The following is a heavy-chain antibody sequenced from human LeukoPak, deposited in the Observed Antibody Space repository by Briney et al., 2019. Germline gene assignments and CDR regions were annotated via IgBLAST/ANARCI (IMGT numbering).Heavy chain of an antibody. Sequence: GGSLRLSCAASGFTFSSYNMNWVRQAPGKGLEWVSYISSSGSTIYYADSVKGRFTISRDNAKNSLYLQMNSLRAEDTAVYYCARKQDYYYDSSGYGYWGQGTLVTVSS. CDR1: GFTFSSYN. CDR2: ISSSGSTI. J-gene: IGHJ4*02. CDR3: ARKQDYYYDSSGYGY. V-gene: IGHV3-48*04. D-gene: IGHD3-22*01.